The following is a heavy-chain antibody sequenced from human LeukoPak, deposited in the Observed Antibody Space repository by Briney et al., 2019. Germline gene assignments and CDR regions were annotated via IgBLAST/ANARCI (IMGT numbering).Heavy chain of an antibody. CDR3: ARTQSYYDSSGYFY. CDR2: IYYSGST. Sequence: SETLSLTSTVSGGSISSYYWSWIWQPPGKGLEWIGYIYYSGSTNYNPSLKSRVTISVDTSKNQFSLKLSSVTAADTAVYYCARTQSYYDSSGYFYWGQGTLVTVSS. J-gene: IGHJ4*02. CDR1: GGSISSYY. V-gene: IGHV4-59*01. D-gene: IGHD3-22*01.